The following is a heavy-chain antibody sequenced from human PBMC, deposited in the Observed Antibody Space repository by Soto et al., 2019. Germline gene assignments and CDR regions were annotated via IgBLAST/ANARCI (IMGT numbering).Heavy chain of an antibody. D-gene: IGHD3-10*01. CDR2: ISHDGSNT. Sequence: QVQLVESGGGVVQPGTSLRLSCGASGFSFSSYAMNWVRQAPGKGLEWVAVISHDGSNTYYGDSVKGRFTISRDNSENTLFLQVNSPRAEDTAVYYCAKPYYGAGSYYPDAFDVWGQGTSVTVSS. CDR1: GFSFSSYA. V-gene: IGHV3-30*18. J-gene: IGHJ3*01. CDR3: AKPYYGAGSYYPDAFDV.